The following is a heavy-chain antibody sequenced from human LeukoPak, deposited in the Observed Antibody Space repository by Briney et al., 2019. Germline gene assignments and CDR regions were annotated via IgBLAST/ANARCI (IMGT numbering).Heavy chain of an antibody. CDR1: GVRVCTGFVA. CDR2: KYYTSKWNT. J-gene: IGHJ3*01. V-gene: IGHV6-1*01. CDR3: ARGRASAFDV. D-gene: IGHD6-25*01. Sequence: SHTLSLPCAISGVRVCTGFVAWERVLQSPSGGLEGLGRKYYTSKWNTDYAVSVKSRIVVNPDTSKNQFSLQLSSVTSEDTAVYYCARGRASAFDVWGQGTMVTVSS.